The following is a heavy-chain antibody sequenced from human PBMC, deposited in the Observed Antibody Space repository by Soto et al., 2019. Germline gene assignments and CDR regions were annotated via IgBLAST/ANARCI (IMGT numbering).Heavy chain of an antibody. J-gene: IGHJ3*02. Sequence: GGSLRLSCAASGFTFSSYGMHWVRQAPGKGLEWVAVIWYDGSNRYYADSVKGRFTISRDNSKNTLYLQMNSLRAEDTAVYYCARDCSGGSCYSFAFDIWGQGTMVTVS. CDR2: IWYDGSNR. CDR1: GFTFSSYG. V-gene: IGHV3-33*01. D-gene: IGHD2-15*01. CDR3: ARDCSGGSCYSFAFDI.